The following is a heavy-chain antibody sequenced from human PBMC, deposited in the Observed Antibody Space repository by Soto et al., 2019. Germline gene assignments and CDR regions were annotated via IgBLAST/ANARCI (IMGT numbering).Heavy chain of an antibody. Sequence: QVPLVQSGAEVKKPGASVKVSCKASGYTFTSYDINWVRQATGQGLEWMGWMNPNSGNTGYAQKFQGRVTMTRNTSISTAYMELSSLRSEDTAVYYCARDECSGGSCYLSWFDPWGQGTLVTVSS. CDR2: MNPNSGNT. D-gene: IGHD2-15*01. J-gene: IGHJ5*02. CDR1: GYTFTSYD. CDR3: ARDECSGGSCYLSWFDP. V-gene: IGHV1-8*01.